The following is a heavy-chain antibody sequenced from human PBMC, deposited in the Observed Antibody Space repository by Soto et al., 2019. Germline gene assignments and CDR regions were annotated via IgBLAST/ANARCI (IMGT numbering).Heavy chain of an antibody. Sequence: QLHLQESGPGLVKPSETLSLTCSVSGGSLSSSSYYWAWIRQPPGKGLEWIGTIYYNGNTYYNPSLTIRVTIALDTSTNEISLKLXXXXXXXXXXXXXXXXXXXXYLLAINFWGQGTLATVSS. V-gene: IGHV4-39*01. D-gene: IGHD2-8*02. CDR1: GGSLSSSSYY. CDR3: XXXXXXXYLLAINF. CDR2: IYYNGNT. J-gene: IGHJ4*02.